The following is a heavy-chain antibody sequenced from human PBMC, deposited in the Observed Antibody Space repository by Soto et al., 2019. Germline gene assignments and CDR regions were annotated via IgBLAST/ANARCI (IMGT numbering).Heavy chain of an antibody. CDR1: GYTFTGYY. D-gene: IGHD3-9*01. CDR3: ARTTYYDILTGYYKYPFDY. J-gene: IGHJ4*02. Sequence: GASVKVSCKASGYTFTGYYMHWVRQAPGQGLEWMGWINPNSVGTNYAQKFQGRVTMTRDTSISTAYMELSRLRSDDTAVYYCARTTYYDILTGYYKYPFDYWGQGTLVTVSS. V-gene: IGHV1-2*02. CDR2: INPNSVGT.